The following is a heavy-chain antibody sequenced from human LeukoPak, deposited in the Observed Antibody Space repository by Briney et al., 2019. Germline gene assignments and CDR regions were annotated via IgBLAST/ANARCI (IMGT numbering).Heavy chain of an antibody. D-gene: IGHD3-10*01. V-gene: IGHV4-34*01. Sequence: KPSETLSLTCAVYGGSFSGYYWSWIRQPPGKGLEWIGEINHSGSTNYNPSLKSRVTISVDTSKNQFSLKLSSVTAADTAVYYCARGRYGSGSYYTSYYYYYGMDVWGQGTTVTVSS. CDR3: ARGRYGSGSYYTSYYYYYGMDV. CDR2: INHSGST. CDR1: GGSFSGYY. J-gene: IGHJ6*02.